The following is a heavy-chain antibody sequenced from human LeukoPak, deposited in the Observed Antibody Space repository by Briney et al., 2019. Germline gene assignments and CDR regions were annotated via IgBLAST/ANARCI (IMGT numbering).Heavy chain of an antibody. CDR1: GGSISSGGYY. V-gene: IGHV4-31*11. CDR2: IYYSGST. D-gene: IGHD5-12*01. J-gene: IGHJ3*02. CDR3: ARWHPSSSHVDIVATIPAFDI. Sequence: SETLSLTCAVSGGSISSGGYYWSWIRQHPGKGLEWIGYIYYSGSTYYNPSLKSRVTISVDTSKNQFSLKLSSVTAADTAVYYCARWHPSSSHVDIVATIPAFDIWGQGTMVTVSS.